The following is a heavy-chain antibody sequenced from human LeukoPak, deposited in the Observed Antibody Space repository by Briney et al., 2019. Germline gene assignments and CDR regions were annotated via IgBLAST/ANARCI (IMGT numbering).Heavy chain of an antibody. D-gene: IGHD4-23*01. Sequence: RPGGSLRLSCAASGFTFSSYWMSWVRQAPGKGLEWVANIKQDGSEKYYVDSVKGRFTISRDNAKNSLSLQMNSLRAEDTAVYYCARVRDYDGYYFDYWGQGTLVTVSS. V-gene: IGHV3-7*01. J-gene: IGHJ4*02. CDR3: ARVRDYDGYYFDY. CDR2: IKQDGSEK. CDR1: GFTFSSYW.